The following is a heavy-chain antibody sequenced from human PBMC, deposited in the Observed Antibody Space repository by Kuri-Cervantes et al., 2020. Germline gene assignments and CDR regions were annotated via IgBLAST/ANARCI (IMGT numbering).Heavy chain of an antibody. Sequence: LSLTCAASGFTFSSYSINWVRQAPGKGLEWVSSISSGSDYIHYADSVKGRFTTSRDNAKNALYLQMNSLRAEDTAVYYCARGDDAFDIWGQGTMVTVSS. J-gene: IGHJ3*02. CDR3: ARGDDAFDI. CDR1: GFTFSSYS. V-gene: IGHV3-21*01. CDR2: ISSGSDYI.